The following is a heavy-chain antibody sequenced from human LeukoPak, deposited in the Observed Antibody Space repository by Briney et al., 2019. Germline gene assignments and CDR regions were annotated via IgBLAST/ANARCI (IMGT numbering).Heavy chain of an antibody. CDR2: IEHDGSEK. D-gene: IGHD3-22*01. J-gene: IGHJ4*02. CDR3: ARDAIVVVPDC. V-gene: IGHV3-7*01. CDR1: GFTFSSYS. Sequence: GGSLRLSCAASGFTFSSYSMNWVRQAPGKGLEWVANIEHDGSEKYYVDSVKGRFTISRDNANNSLYLQMNSLRAEDTAVYYCARDAIVVVPDCWGQGTLVTVSS.